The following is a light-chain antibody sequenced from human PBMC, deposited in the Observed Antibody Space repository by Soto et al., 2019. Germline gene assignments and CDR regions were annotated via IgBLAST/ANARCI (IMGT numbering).Light chain of an antibody. V-gene: IGKV3D-15*03. CDR1: QSVGVN. CDR3: QRYNNWPFT. CDR2: GTS. Sequence: MTQFPATLSVSPGDRATLSCRTSQSVGVNLAWYQQNPGHSPRLLIYGTSIRATAIPARFSGSGSGTEFTLTISTLQSEDFAVYSCQRYNNWPFTFGPGTKVDVK. J-gene: IGKJ3*01.